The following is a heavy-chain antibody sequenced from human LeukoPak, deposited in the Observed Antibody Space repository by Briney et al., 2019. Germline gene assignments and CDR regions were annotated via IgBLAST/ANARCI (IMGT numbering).Heavy chain of an antibody. CDR3: ATGSVRYSASWYSQEGDY. CDR2: ISSSSSTI. J-gene: IGHJ4*02. D-gene: IGHD6-13*01. CDR1: GFTFSSYS. V-gene: IGHV3-48*01. Sequence: PGGSLRLSCAASGFTFSSYSMNWVRQTPGKGLEWVSYISSSSSTIYYADSVKGRFTISRDNSKNTLYLQMNSLGAEDTVVYYCATGSVRYSASWYSQEGDYWGQGTLVTVSS.